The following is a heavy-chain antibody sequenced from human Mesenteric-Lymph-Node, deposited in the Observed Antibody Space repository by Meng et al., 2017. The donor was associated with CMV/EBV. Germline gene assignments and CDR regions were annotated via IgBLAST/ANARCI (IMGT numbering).Heavy chain of an antibody. CDR3: ARTGTQSSWNFDL. J-gene: IGHJ2*01. Sequence: ASGFTFSDYYISWIRQAPGKGLEWVSYISSSSSYTNYADSVKGRFTISRDNAKNSLYLQMNSLRAEDTAVYYCARTGTQSSWNFDLWGRGSLVTVSS. CDR2: ISSSSSYT. D-gene: IGHD1-1*01. CDR1: GFTFSDYY. V-gene: IGHV3-11*06.